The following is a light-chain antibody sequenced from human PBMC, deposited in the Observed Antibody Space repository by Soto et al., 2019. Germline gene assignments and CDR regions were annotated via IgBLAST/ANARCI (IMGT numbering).Light chain of an antibody. CDR1: QRALYSSNNKNY. CDR2: WAS. V-gene: IGKV4-1*01. J-gene: IGKJ2*01. CDR3: QQYESTPPT. Sequence: DIVMTQSPDSLAVSLGERATINCKSSQRALYSSNNKNYLAWYQQRPGQPPKLLIYWASTRESGVPDRFSGGGSGTDFTLAITSLQAEDVAVYYCQQYESTPPTFGQGTKLEIK.